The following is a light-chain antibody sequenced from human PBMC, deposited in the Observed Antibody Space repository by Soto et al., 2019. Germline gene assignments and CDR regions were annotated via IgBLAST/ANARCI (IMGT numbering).Light chain of an antibody. Sequence: EIVLTQSPGTLYLSPGERATLSCRASQSVSSSYLAWYQQKPGQAPRLLIYGASSRATGIPDRFSCSGSGTDFTLTISRLEPEDVAVYYCQQYGSSPPVTFGQGTRLEIK. V-gene: IGKV3-20*01. CDR3: QQYGSSPPVT. J-gene: IGKJ5*01. CDR2: GAS. CDR1: QSVSSSY.